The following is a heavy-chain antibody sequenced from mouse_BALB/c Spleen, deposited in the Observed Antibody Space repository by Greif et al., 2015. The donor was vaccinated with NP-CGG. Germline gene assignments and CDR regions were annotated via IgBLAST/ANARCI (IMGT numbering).Heavy chain of an antibody. Sequence: EVMLVESGGGLVQPGGSLKLSCAASGFTFSSYGMSWVRQTPDKRLELVATINSNGGSTYYPDSVKGRFTSSRDNAKNTLYLQMSSLKSEDTAMYYCARVVNYFDYWGQGTTLTVSS. CDR3: ARVVNYFDY. V-gene: IGHV5-6-3*01. CDR1: GFTFSSYG. J-gene: IGHJ2*01. CDR2: INSNGGST.